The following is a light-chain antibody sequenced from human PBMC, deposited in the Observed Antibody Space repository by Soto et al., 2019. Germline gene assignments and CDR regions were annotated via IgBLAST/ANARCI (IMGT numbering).Light chain of an antibody. V-gene: IGKV3-20*01. Sequence: EIVLTQSPGTLSLSPGERATLSCRSSQSLSSGYLAWYQKKPGQAPRILIYAASSRATGIPARFSASGSGTDFTLTISSLEPEDFAVYYCQQYVNSPITFGPGTRLEI. CDR1: QSLSSGY. CDR3: QQYVNSPIT. CDR2: AAS. J-gene: IGKJ5*01.